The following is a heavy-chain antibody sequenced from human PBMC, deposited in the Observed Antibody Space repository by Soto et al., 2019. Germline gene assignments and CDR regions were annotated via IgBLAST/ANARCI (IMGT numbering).Heavy chain of an antibody. CDR3: ARGAGYSPDY. D-gene: IGHD6-13*01. Sequence: SETLSLTCTVSGGSVSSGSYYWSWIRQPPGKGLEWIGYIFYTGSTNYYNPSLKSRVTISVDTSKNQFSLRVSSVTAADTAVYYCARGAGYSPDYWGQGTLVTVSS. V-gene: IGHV4-61*01. CDR2: IFYTGST. J-gene: IGHJ4*02. CDR1: GGSVSSGSYY.